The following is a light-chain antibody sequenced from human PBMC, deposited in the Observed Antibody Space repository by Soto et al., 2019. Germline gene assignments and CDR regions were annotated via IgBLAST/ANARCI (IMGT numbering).Light chain of an antibody. CDR2: DAS. J-gene: IGKJ1*01. Sequence: EIVMTQSPVTLSVSPGERATLSCRASQSISSSLAWFQQKAGQLPRLLIFDASNRANGVPARFSGSGSGTEFTLTVSSLQSEDFAVYYCLQYNNWPRTFGHGTKVEIK. CDR3: LQYNNWPRT. CDR1: QSISSS. V-gene: IGKV3-15*01.